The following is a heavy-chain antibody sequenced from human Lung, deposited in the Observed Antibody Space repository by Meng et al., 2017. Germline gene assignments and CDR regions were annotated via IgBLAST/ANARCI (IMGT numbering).Heavy chain of an antibody. V-gene: IGHV1-18*04. CDR1: DYTFTGYG. CDR2: LGAHDGDR. J-gene: IGHJ4*02. CDR3: ARGTPGRSYSDF. Sequence: QVHPVQSGAEVKKPGASLKVSCKSSDYTFTGYGVNWVRQAPGQGLEWMAWLGAHDGDRSHAPRFQGRVTVTADRLTATSFMELRNLRYDDTAVYYCARGTPGRSYSDFWGQGTLVTVSS. D-gene: IGHD3-10*01.